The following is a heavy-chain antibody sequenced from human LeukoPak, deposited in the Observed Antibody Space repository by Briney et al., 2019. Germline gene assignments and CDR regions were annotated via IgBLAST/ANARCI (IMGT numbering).Heavy chain of an antibody. CDR1: GYTLTELS. V-gene: IGHV1-24*01. CDR2: FDPEDGET. CDR3: ATAEDTAMVKYYFDY. Sequence: GASVKVSCKVSGYTLTELSMHWVRQAPGKGPEWMGGFDPEDGETIYAQKFQGRVTMTEDTSTDTAYMELSSLRSEDTAVYYCATAEDTAMVKYYFDYWGQGTLVTVSS. D-gene: IGHD5-18*01. J-gene: IGHJ4*02.